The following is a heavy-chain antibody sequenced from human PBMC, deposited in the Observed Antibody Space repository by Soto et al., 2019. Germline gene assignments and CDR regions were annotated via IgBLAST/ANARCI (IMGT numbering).Heavy chain of an antibody. D-gene: IGHD5-12*01. CDR1: GFTCSTYS. V-gene: IGHV3-64D*06. CDR3: AKGRGGYSVFDC. J-gene: IGHJ4*02. CDR2: ISSNGGSS. Sequence: GGSLRLSWSASGFTCSTYSIHWVRQAPGKGLKYVSTISSNGGSSYYTDSVKGRFTISRDNSKNTLYLQMRSLRPEDTAIYYCAKGRGGYSVFDCRGQGTLVTLPS.